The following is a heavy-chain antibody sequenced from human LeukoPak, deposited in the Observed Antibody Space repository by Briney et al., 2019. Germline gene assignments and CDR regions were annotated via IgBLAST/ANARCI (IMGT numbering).Heavy chain of an antibody. Sequence: GGSLRLSCAASGFTFSSYGMHWVRQAPGKGLEWVAVISYDGSNKYYADSVKGRFTIPRDNSKNTLYLQMNSLRAEDTAVYYCAKTSYSSSSGGGYYFDYWGQGTLVTVSS. CDR2: ISYDGSNK. CDR1: GFTFSSYG. D-gene: IGHD6-6*01. J-gene: IGHJ4*02. V-gene: IGHV3-30*18. CDR3: AKTSYSSSSGGGYYFDY.